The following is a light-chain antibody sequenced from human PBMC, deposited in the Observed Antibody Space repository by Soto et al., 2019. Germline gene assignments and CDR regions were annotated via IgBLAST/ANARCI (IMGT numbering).Light chain of an antibody. CDR2: AAS. Sequence: DIQMTQSPSSLSASVGDRVTITCRASQSISSYLNWYQQKPGKAPKLLIYAASSLQSGVPSRFSGSGSGTDFTLTISSLQPEDFATYYCQQRYSPPRTFGQGTKLEIK. CDR3: QQRYSPPRT. CDR1: QSISSY. J-gene: IGKJ2*01. V-gene: IGKV1-39*01.